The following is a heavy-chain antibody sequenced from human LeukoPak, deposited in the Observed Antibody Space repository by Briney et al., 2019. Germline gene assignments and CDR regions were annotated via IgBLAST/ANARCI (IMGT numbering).Heavy chain of an antibody. Sequence: GGSLRLHCAASGFTFSSYSMNWVRQAPGKGLEWVSSISSSSSYIYYADSVKGRFTISRDNAKNSLYLQTNSLRAEDTAVYYCARGLYCSSTSCYLPAYWGQGTLVTVSS. D-gene: IGHD2-2*01. V-gene: IGHV3-21*01. CDR3: ARGLYCSSTSCYLPAY. CDR1: GFTFSSYS. J-gene: IGHJ4*02. CDR2: ISSSSSYI.